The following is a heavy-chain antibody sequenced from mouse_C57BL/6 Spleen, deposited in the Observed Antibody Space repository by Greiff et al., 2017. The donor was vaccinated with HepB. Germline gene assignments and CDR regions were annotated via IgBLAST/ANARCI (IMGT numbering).Heavy chain of an antibody. V-gene: IGHV5-9-1*02. J-gene: IGHJ4*01. D-gene: IGHD2-4*01. CDR1: GFTFSSYA. CDR3: TKVYYDYHYAMDY. CDR2: ISSGGDYI. Sequence: EVKLMESGEGLVKPGGSLKLSCAASGFTFSSYAMSWVRQTPEKRLEWVAYISSGGDYIYYADTVKGRFTISRDNARNTLYLQMSSLKSEDTAMYYCTKVYYDYHYAMDYWGQGTSVTVSS.